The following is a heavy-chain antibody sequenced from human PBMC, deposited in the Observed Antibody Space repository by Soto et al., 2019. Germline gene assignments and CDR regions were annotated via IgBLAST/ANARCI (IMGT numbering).Heavy chain of an antibody. D-gene: IGHD6-13*01. CDR1: GGSISSYY. J-gene: IGHJ6*02. V-gene: IGHV4-4*07. CDR2: IYTSGST. CDR3: ARDNDRIAEAGASAYGMDV. Sequence: SETLSLTCTVSGGSISSYYWSWIRQPAGKGLEWIGRIYTSGSTNYNPSLKSRVTMSVDTSKNQFSLKLSSVTAADTAVYYCARDNDRIAEAGASAYGMDVWGQGTTVTVSS.